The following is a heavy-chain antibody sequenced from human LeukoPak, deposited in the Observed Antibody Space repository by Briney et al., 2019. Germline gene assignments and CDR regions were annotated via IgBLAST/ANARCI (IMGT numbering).Heavy chain of an antibody. J-gene: IGHJ5*02. D-gene: IGHD2-2*01. CDR1: GDSVSSNSVT. CDR2: TYYRSTWYN. V-gene: IGHV6-1*01. CDR3: ARRLTQYDCFDP. Sequence: SQTLSPTCAISGDSVSSNSVTWNWIRQSPSRGLEWLGRTYYRSTWYNDYAVSVRGRITVNPDTSKNQFSLHLNSVTPEDTAVYYCARRLTQYDCFDPWGQGILVTVSS.